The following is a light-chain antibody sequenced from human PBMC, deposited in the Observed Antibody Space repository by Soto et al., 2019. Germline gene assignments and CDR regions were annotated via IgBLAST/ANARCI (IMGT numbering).Light chain of an antibody. Sequence: AIQMTQYASSLSASLEGRVTISWRASQGIGNALGWYQQKTGKPPKVLIYGASNLQSGVPPRFSGSGSGTDFNLAISSLQTEDSATYYCLQDINYPWTFGQGTKVDIK. CDR2: GAS. J-gene: IGKJ1*01. CDR1: QGIGNA. CDR3: LQDINYPWT. V-gene: IGKV1-6*01.